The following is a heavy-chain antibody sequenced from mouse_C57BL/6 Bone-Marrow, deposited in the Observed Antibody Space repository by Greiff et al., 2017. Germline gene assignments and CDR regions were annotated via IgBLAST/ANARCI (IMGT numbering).Heavy chain of an antibody. CDR3: TSLPCFDAMDY. Sequence: VQLQQSGAELVRPGASVKLSCTASGFNIKDYYMHWVKQRPEQGLEWIGRIDPEDGDTEYAPKFQGKATMTADTSSNTAYLQLSSLTSEDTAVYSDTSLPCFDAMDYWGQGTSVTVSS. CDR2: IDPEDGDT. J-gene: IGHJ4*01. D-gene: IGHD5-1*01. CDR1: GFNIKDYY. V-gene: IGHV14-1*01.